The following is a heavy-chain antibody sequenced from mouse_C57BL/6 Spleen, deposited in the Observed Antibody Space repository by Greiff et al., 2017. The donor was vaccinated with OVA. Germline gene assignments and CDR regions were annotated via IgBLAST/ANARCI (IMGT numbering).Heavy chain of an antibody. Sequence: EVKLMESGGGLVQPKGSLKLSCAASGFSFNTYAMNWVRQAPGKGLEWVARIRSKSNNYATYYADSVKDRFTISRDDSESMLYLQMNNLKTEDTAMYYCVRHEDYDSYAMDYWGQGTSVTVSS. CDR3: VRHEDYDSYAMDY. CDR1: GFSFNTYA. J-gene: IGHJ4*01. D-gene: IGHD1-1*02. V-gene: IGHV10-1*01. CDR2: IRSKSNNYAT.